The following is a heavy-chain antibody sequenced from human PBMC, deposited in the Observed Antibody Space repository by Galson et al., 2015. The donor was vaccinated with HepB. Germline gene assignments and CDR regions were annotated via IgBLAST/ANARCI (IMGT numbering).Heavy chain of an antibody. Sequence: QSGAEVKKPGESLKISCKGSGSNFDIYWIGWVRQMPGKGLEWMGIIYPDDSDTRYRPSFQGQVTISVDKSISTAYLQWSSLKASDTAMYYCARRIGGRTHYYFDAWGQGTLVTVSS. J-gene: IGHJ4*02. CDR3: ARRIGGRTHYYFDA. CDR1: GSNFDIYW. V-gene: IGHV5-51*01. D-gene: IGHD3-10*01. CDR2: IYPDDSDT.